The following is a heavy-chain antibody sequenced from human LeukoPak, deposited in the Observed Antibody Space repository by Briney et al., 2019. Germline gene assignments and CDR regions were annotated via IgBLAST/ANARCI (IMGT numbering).Heavy chain of an antibody. V-gene: IGHV4-34*01. CDR1: GGSFSDYY. CDR2: INHSGST. D-gene: IGHD3-22*01. CDR3: ARRPDYYDSSGYPVPTDF. Sequence: SETLSLTCAVYGGSFSDYYWNWIRQPPGKGLEWIGEINHSGSTNCNPSLKSRVTISVDTSKDQFSLKLSSVTAADTAVYYCARRPDYYDSSGYPVPTDFWGQGTLVTVSS. J-gene: IGHJ4*02.